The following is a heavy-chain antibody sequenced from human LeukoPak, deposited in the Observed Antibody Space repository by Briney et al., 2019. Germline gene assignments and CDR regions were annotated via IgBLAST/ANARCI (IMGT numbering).Heavy chain of an antibody. D-gene: IGHD4-23*01. CDR1: GYSFNDYY. CDR3: ARNYGGTSKYFDY. V-gene: IGHV1-2*02. CDR2: ISPNSGGT. Sequence: ASVKVSGKASGYSFNDYYIHWVRQAPGQGLEWMGWISPNSGGTNYAQNFQGRVTMTRDTSITTAYIELSGLTSDDTALYYCARNYGGTSKYFDYWGQGTLVTVSS. J-gene: IGHJ4*02.